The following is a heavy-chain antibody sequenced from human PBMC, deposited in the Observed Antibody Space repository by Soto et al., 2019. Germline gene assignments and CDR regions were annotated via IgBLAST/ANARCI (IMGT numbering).Heavy chain of an antibody. J-gene: IGHJ4*02. CDR1: RFTFSDHY. V-gene: IGHV3-72*01. CDR3: TRVRLGSSPSSDY. D-gene: IGHD6-13*01. CDR2: IKNKANSYTT. Sequence: EVQLVESGGGLVQPEGSLRLSCAASRFTFSDHYMDWVRQAPGKGLEWVGRIKNKANSYTTEYAAPVKGRFIISRDDSKNSVFLQMNPLKTDDPAVNYCTRVRLGSSPSSDYWAREFWSPSPQ.